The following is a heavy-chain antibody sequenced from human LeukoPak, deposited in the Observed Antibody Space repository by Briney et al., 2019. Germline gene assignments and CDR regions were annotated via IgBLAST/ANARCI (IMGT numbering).Heavy chain of an antibody. CDR3: ARDRGYSTFDC. Sequence: GGSLRRSCEASAFTFSRYWVSWVRQAPGKGLEWVANMKEDRGEINYVDSVKGRFTISRDNAKNSLFLQMNSLRVEDTAVYYCARDRGYSTFDCWGQGTLVTVSS. CDR2: MKEDRGEI. J-gene: IGHJ4*02. CDR1: AFTFSRYW. V-gene: IGHV3-7*01. D-gene: IGHD4-23*01.